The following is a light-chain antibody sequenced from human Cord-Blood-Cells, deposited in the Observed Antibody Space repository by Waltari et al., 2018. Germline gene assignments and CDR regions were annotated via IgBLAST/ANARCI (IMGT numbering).Light chain of an antibody. Sequence: QSALTQPAPVSGPPGQSITIPCTGTSSDVGGYNLVSWYQQPQGKAPKLMFYDVSKRPSGVSNRFSGSKSGNTASLTISGLQAEDEADYYCSSYTSSSTWVFGGGTKLTVL. CDR2: DVS. CDR1: SSDVGGYNL. V-gene: IGLV2-14*02. J-gene: IGLJ3*02. CDR3: SSYTSSSTWV.